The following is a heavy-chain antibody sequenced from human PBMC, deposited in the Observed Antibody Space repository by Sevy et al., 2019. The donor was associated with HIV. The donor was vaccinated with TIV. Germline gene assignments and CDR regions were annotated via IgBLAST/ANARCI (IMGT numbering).Heavy chain of an antibody. J-gene: IGHJ6*02. CDR2: IIPIFGTA. Sequence: AAVKVACKASGGTFSSYAISWVRQAPGQGLEWMGGIIPIFGTANYPEKFQGRVTITADESTSTAYMELSSLRSEDTAVYYCARTKAAGHSYYDYGMDVWGQGTTVTVSS. CDR1: GGTFSSYA. CDR3: ARTKAAGHSYYDYGMDV. D-gene: IGHD6-13*01. V-gene: IGHV1-69*13.